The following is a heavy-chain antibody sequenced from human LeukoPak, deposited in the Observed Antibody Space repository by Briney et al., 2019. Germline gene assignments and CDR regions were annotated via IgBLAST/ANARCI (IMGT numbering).Heavy chain of an antibody. CDR3: AKNGGNSDFDY. D-gene: IGHD4-23*01. CDR2: IDHSGST. Sequence: SETLSLTCTVSGGSISSSNWWSWVRQPPGKGLEWIGEIDHSGSTNYNPSLKSRVTISVDKSKNQFSLKLSSVTAADTAVYYCAKNGGNSDFDYWGQGILVTVSS. CDR1: GGSISSSNW. V-gene: IGHV4-4*02. J-gene: IGHJ4*02.